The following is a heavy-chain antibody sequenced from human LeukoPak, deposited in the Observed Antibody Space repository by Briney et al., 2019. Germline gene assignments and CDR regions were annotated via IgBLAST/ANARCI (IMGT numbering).Heavy chain of an antibody. CDR3: AGTRDGYNSGYDY. CDR2: IYTSGST. CDR1: GGSISGYY. Sequence: PSETLSLTCTVSGGSISGYYWSWIRQPAGKGLEWIGRIYTSGSTNYNPSLKSRVTMSVDTSKNQFSLKLSSVTAADTAVYYCAGTRDGYNSGYDYWGQGTLVTVSS. V-gene: IGHV4-4*07. D-gene: IGHD5-24*01. J-gene: IGHJ4*02.